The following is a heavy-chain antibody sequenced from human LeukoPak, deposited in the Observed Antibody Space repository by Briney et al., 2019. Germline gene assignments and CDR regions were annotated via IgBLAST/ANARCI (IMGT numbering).Heavy chain of an antibody. CDR1: GVSMRSNW. J-gene: IGHJ4*02. CDR2: IYHSGST. V-gene: IGHV4-4*02. CDR3: VSNGYYSIDY. Sequence: SETLPLTCAVSGVSMRSNWWSWVRQSPGKGLEWIGEIYHSGSTNYNPSLKSRVDIAVDQSRSQFSLKLRSVTAADTAVYYCVSNGYYSIDYWGQGTLVTVSS. D-gene: IGHD3-22*01.